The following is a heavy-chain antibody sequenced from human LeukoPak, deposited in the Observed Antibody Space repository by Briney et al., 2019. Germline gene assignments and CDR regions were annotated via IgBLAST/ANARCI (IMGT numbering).Heavy chain of an antibody. CDR2: ISGSGGST. V-gene: IGHV3-23*01. D-gene: IGHD3-10*01. CDR1: GFTFSSYA. J-gene: IGHJ6*02. CDR3: AKGPKSLWFGELLPYYYGMDV. Sequence: GGSLRLSCAASGFTFSSYAMSGVRQAPGKGLEWVSAISGSGGSTYYADSVKGRFTISRDNSKNTLYLQMNSLRAEDTAVYYCAKGPKSLWFGELLPYYYGMDVWGQGTTVTVSS.